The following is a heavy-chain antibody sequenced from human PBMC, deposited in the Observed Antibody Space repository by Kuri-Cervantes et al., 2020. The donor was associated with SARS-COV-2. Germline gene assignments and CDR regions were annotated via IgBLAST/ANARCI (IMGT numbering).Heavy chain of an antibody. CDR1: GGAINTYTW. CDR3: ARESTYTFDI. V-gene: IGHV4-4*02. D-gene: IGHD2-2*02. J-gene: IGHJ3*02. CDR2: VFHDGST. Sequence: GSLRLSCVVSGGAINTYTWWTWVRQSPGKGLQWIGEVFHDGSTKFNPSLSLRGRVTMSLDKSKDQFSLNLTSVTAADTAVYYCARESTYTFDIWGQGTLVTVSS.